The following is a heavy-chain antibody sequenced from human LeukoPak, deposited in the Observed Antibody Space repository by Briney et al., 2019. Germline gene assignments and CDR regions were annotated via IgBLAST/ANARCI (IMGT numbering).Heavy chain of an antibody. CDR3: AKAIGEEFVVVPAAPN. CDR2: ISGSGGST. D-gene: IGHD2-2*01. V-gene: IGHV3-23*01. Sequence: GGSLRLSCAASGFTFSSYAMSWVRQAPGKGLEWVSAISGSGGSTYYADSVKGRFTISRDNSKNTLYLQMNSLRAEDTAVYYCAKAIGEEFVVVPAAPNWGQGTLVTVSS. CDR1: GFTFSSYA. J-gene: IGHJ4*02.